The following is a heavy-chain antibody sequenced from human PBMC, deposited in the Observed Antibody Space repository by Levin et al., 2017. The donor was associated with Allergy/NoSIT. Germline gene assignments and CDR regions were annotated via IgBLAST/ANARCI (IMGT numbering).Heavy chain of an antibody. CDR3: ARHHHYGSGSYDY. CDR1: GGSISSSSYY. J-gene: IGHJ4*02. Sequence: SETLSLTCTVSGGSISSSSYYWGWIRQPPGMGLGWIGSMYYSGNTYYNPSLKSRVTISVNTSKNQFSLKVSSVTAADTAVYYCARHHHYGSGSYDYWGQGTLVTVSS. D-gene: IGHD3-10*01. V-gene: IGHV4-39*01. CDR2: MYYSGNT.